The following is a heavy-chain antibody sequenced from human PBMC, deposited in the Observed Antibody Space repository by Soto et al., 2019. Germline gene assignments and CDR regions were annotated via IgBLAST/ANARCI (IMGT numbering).Heavy chain of an antibody. J-gene: IGHJ6*02. V-gene: IGHV4-59*01. CDR3: ARGVGDFWSGSPQLGMDV. Sequence: PSETLSLTCTFSCGSISSYYWSWIRQPPGKGLEWIGYIYYSGSTNYNPSLKSRVTISVDTSKNQFSLKLSSVTAADTAVYYCARGVGDFWSGSPQLGMDVWGQGTTVTVSS. D-gene: IGHD3-3*01. CDR1: CGSISSYY. CDR2: IYYSGST.